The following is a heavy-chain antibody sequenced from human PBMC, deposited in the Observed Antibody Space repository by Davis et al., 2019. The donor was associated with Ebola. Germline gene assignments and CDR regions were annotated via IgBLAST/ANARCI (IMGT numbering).Heavy chain of an antibody. CDR1: GGSISSGGYS. Sequence: PSETLSLTCAVSGGSISSGGYSWSWIRQPPGKGLEWIGSIYHSGSTYYNPSLKSRVTISVDTSKNQFSLKLSSVTAADTAVYYCARDQRWLLQYYYYYGMDVWGQGTTVTVSS. J-gene: IGHJ6*02. D-gene: IGHD3-22*01. CDR3: ARDQRWLLQYYYYYGMDV. CDR2: IYHSGST. V-gene: IGHV4-39*07.